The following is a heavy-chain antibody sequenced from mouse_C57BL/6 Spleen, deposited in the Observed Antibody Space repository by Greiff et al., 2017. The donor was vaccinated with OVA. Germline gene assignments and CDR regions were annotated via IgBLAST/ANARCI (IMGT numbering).Heavy chain of an antibody. J-gene: IGHJ4*01. CDR1: GYSITSGYY. CDR2: ISYDGSN. Sequence: EVQRVESGPGLVKPSQSLSLTCSVTGYSITSGYYWNWIRQFPGNKLEWMGYISYDGSNNYNPSLKNRISITRDTSKNQFFLKLNSVTTEDTATYYCARGGYGGAMDYWGQGTSVTVSS. V-gene: IGHV3-6*01. D-gene: IGHD2-2*01. CDR3: ARGGYGGAMDY.